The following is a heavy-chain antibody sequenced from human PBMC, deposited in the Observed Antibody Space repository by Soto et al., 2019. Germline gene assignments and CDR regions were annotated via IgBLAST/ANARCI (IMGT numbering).Heavy chain of an antibody. CDR2: ISGSGGST. J-gene: IGHJ3*02. V-gene: IGHV3-23*01. CDR1: GFTFSSYT. Sequence: PGGSLRLSCASSGFTFSSYTMSWVRQAPGKGLEWVSAISGSGGSTYYAXPVKGRFTISSDNSKNTLYLQMSSLRAEDTAVYYCAKAPIVVVVAALLGSAFDIWGQGTMVTVS. CDR3: AKAPIVVVVAALLGSAFDI. D-gene: IGHD2-15*01.